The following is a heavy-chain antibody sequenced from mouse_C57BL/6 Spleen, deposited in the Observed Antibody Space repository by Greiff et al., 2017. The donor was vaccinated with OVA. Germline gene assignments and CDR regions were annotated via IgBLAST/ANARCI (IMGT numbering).Heavy chain of an antibody. D-gene: IGHD2-3*01. CDR3: ARSGNYDGYLYAMDY. CDR1: GYTFTSYW. V-gene: IGHV1-64*01. CDR2: IHPNSGST. Sequence: QVQLQQPGAELVKPGASVKLSCKASGYTFTSYWMHWVKQRPGQGLEWIGMIHPNSGSTNYNEKFKSKATLTVDKSSSTAYMQLSSLTSEDSAVYYCARSGNYDGYLYAMDYWGQGTSVTVSS. J-gene: IGHJ4*01.